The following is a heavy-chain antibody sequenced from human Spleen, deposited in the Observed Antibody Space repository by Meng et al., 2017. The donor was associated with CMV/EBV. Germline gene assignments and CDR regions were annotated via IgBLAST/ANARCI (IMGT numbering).Heavy chain of an antibody. CDR2: IYWNDDK. CDR1: GFSLSTSGVG. J-gene: IGHJ4*02. V-gene: IGHV2-5*01. D-gene: IGHD5-18*01. CDR3: AHFRGYSYVDY. Sequence: CNVSGFSLSTSGVGVGWIRQPPGKALEWLALIYWNDDKRYSPSLKSRLTITKDTSKNQVVLTMTNMDPVDTATYYCAHFRGYSYVDYWGQGTLVTVSS.